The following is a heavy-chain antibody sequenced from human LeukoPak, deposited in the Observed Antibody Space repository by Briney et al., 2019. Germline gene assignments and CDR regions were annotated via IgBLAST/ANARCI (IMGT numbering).Heavy chain of an antibody. V-gene: IGHV1-2*02. CDR1: GYTFTGYY. D-gene: IGHD3-3*01. CDR2: INPNSGGT. J-gene: IGHJ6*03. CDR3: ASQRDHDFWSGYRPDYYYYYYMDV. Sequence: GASVKVSCKASGYTFTGYYMHWARQAPGQGLEWMGWINPNSGGTNYAQKFQGRVTMTRDTSISTAYMELSRLRSDDTAVYYCASQRDHDFWSGYRPDYYYYYYMDVWGKGTTVTVSS.